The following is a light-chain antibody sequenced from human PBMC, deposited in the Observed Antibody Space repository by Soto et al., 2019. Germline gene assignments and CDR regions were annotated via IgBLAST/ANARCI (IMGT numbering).Light chain of an antibody. CDR2: AAS. CDR1: QGISRW. V-gene: IGKV1-12*01. J-gene: IGKJ2*01. Sequence: DIQMTQSPSSVSASVGARVTITCRASQGISRWLAWYQQKPGEAPKLLIYAASSLQSGVPSRFSGSGSGTDFTLTISSLQPEDFATYTCQQANSFPYTFGQGTKLEIK. CDR3: QQANSFPYT.